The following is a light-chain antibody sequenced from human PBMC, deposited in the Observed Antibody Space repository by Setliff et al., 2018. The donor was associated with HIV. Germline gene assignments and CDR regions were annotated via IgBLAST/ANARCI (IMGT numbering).Light chain of an antibody. V-gene: IGLV2-14*03. J-gene: IGLJ1*01. CDR2: DVI. CDR3: MSYLSTNSYV. Sequence: QSVLTQPASVSGTPGQSITISCTGSSSDIGTYDRVSWYQQRPDGGPRLIIYDVIHRPSGVPHRFSGSKSDNTASLTISGLQTEDEADYYCMSYLSTNSYVFGTGTKVTVL. CDR1: SSDIGTYDR.